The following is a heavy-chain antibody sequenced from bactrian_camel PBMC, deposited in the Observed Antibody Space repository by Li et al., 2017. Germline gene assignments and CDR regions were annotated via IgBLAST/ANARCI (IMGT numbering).Heavy chain of an antibody. Sequence: VQLVESGGGLVQPGESLRLSCVASGITFSRHDMSWVRRAPGKGLEWVSTINSDGSKTYYADSVKGRFTISQDSDENTIFLQMDDLKPEDTAMYYCATGVYCAHELSPDEYDVWGPGTQVTVS. CDR1: GITFSRHD. V-gene: IGHV3-2*01. D-gene: IGHD3*01. J-gene: IGHJ4*01. CDR3: ATGVYCAHELSPDEYDV. CDR2: INSDGSKT.